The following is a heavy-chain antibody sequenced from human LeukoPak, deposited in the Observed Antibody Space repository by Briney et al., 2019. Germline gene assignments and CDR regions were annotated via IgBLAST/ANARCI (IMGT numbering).Heavy chain of an antibody. CDR3: ARPYYDYVWGSYRPTGSDAFDI. D-gene: IGHD3-16*02. V-gene: IGHV4-34*01. CDR1: GGSFSGYY. CDR2: INHSGST. Sequence: SETLSLTCAVYGGSFSGYYWSWIRQPPGKGLEWIGEINHSGSTNYNPSLKSRVTISVDTSKNQFSLKLSSVTAADTAVYYCARPYYDYVWGSYRPTGSDAFDIWGQGTMVTVSS. J-gene: IGHJ3*02.